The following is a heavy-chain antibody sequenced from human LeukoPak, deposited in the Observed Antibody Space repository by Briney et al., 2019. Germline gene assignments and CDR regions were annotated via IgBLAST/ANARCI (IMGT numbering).Heavy chain of an antibody. V-gene: IGHV4-39*01. CDR1: GGSTSSHSFY. CDR2: IYYSGNT. Sequence: PSETLSLTCTVSGGSTSSHSFYWGWIRQPPGKGLEWIGSIYYSGNTYYNPSLKSRVTISVDTSKNQFSLRLSSVTAADTAIYYCAASGYDYDYYYMDVWGKGTTVTISS. J-gene: IGHJ6*03. D-gene: IGHD5-12*01. CDR3: AASGYDYDYYYMDV.